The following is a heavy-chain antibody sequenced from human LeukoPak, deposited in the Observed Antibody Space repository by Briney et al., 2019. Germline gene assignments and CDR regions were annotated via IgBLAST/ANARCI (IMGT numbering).Heavy chain of an antibody. CDR3: ARGHFQENNWNFVEYDY. CDR2: INTNTGNP. CDR1: GYTFTSYY. Sequence: ASVKVSCKASGYTFTSYYMHWVRQAPGQGLEWMGWINTNTGNPTYAQGFTGRFVFSLDTSVSTAYLQISSLKAEDTAVYYCARGHFQENNWNFVEYDYWGQGTLVTVSS. V-gene: IGHV7-4-1*02. J-gene: IGHJ4*02. D-gene: IGHD1-7*01.